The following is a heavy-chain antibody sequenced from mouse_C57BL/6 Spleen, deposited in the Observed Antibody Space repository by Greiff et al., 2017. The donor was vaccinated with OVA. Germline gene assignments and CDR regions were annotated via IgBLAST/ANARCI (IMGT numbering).Heavy chain of an antibody. CDR2: INSDGSST. D-gene: IGHD1-1*01. Sequence: EVKLMESEGGLVQPGSSMKLSCTASGFTFSDYYMAWVRQVPEKGLEWVANINSDGSSTYYLDSLKSRFIISRDNAKNILYLQMSSLKSEDTATYYCARAHGSSWGYLDYWGQGTTLTVSS. V-gene: IGHV5-16*01. J-gene: IGHJ2*01. CDR1: GFTFSDYY. CDR3: ARAHGSSWGYLDY.